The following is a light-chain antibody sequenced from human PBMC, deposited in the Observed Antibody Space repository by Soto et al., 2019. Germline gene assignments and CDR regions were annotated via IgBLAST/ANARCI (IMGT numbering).Light chain of an antibody. CDR2: GVS. Sequence: EFVLTQSPGTLSLSPGERATLSCRASQSVRSDYFAWYQQKPGQAPRVIIFGVSTRATGVPDRFSGSGSGTDFTLTISRLEPEDFALYYCQQYGNSPLTFGGGTKVEIK. CDR1: QSVRSDY. J-gene: IGKJ4*01. V-gene: IGKV3-20*01. CDR3: QQYGNSPLT.